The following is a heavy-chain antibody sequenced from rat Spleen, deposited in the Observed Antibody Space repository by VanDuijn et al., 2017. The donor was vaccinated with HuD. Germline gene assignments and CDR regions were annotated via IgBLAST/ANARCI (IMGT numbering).Heavy chain of an antibody. D-gene: IGHD1-11*01. CDR2: INTDGGST. V-gene: IGHV5-58*01. Sequence: EVQLVESGGGLVQPGRSLKLSCAASGFTFSDYGVAWVRQAPGKGLEWISSINTDGGSTYYLDSVKGRFTISRDNAENTVYLQMNSLRSEDTATYYCAKDKDGGFVMDAWGQGASVTVSS. CDR1: GFTFSDYG. J-gene: IGHJ4*01. CDR3: AKDKDGGFVMDA.